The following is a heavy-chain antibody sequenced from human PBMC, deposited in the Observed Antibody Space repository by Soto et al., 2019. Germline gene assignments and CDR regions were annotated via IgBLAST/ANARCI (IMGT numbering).Heavy chain of an antibody. CDR2: IYYSGST. V-gene: IGHV4-30-4*01. CDR3: ARDTYYYDSSGYYYVGGGMDV. J-gene: IGHJ6*02. CDR1: GGSISSGYYY. Sequence: SETLSLTCSVSGGSISSGYYYWNWIRQPPGKGLEWIGYIYYSGSTYYNPSLKSRVTISVDTSKNQFSLKLSSVTAADTAVYYCARDTYYYDSSGYYYVGGGMDVWGQGTTVTVSS. D-gene: IGHD3-22*01.